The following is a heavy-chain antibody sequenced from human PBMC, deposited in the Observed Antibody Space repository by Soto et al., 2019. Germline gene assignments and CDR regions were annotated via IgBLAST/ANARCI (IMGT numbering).Heavy chain of an antibody. J-gene: IGHJ4*02. CDR3: ARAYSYGSGRFDY. V-gene: IGHV4-30-4*01. CDR2: IYYSGTT. D-gene: IGHD3-10*01. Sequence: SETLSLTCTVSGDSISSGDYYWSWIRQPPGKGLEWIGYIYYSGTTYYNPSLRSRVIISVDTSKNQFSLKLSSVTAADTAVYYCARAYSYGSGRFDYWGQGNLVTVS. CDR1: GDSISSGDYY.